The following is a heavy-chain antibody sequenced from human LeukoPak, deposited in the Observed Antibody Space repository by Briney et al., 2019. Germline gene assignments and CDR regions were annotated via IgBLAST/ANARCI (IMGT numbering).Heavy chain of an antibody. CDR2: IYHRGST. V-gene: IGHV4-39*07. D-gene: IGHD3-10*01. J-gene: IGHJ3*02. CDR1: GGSISSSSYY. Sequence: SETLSLTCTVSGGSISSSSYYWGWIRQPPGKGLEWIGSIYHRGSTYYNPSLKSRVTISVDTSKNQFSLKLSSVTAADTAVYYCARGSRDMVRGVMYAFDIWGQGTMVTVSS. CDR3: ARGSRDMVRGVMYAFDI.